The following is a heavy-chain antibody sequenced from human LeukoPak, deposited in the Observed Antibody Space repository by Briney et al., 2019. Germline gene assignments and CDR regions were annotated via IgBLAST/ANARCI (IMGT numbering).Heavy chain of an antibody. CDR3: ARAAGQDHTKMMVYYYYYMDV. CDR2: VYHTGST. V-gene: IGHV4-61*08. J-gene: IGHJ6*03. D-gene: IGHD6-13*01. Sequence: PSETLSLNCTVSGGSISSSDYYWRWIRQPPGKGLEWIGYVYHTGSTKYNPSLKSRVTISVDTSKNQFSLKLSSVTAADTAVYYCARAAGQDHTKMMVYYYYYMDVWGKGSTVTVSS. CDR1: GGSISSSDYY.